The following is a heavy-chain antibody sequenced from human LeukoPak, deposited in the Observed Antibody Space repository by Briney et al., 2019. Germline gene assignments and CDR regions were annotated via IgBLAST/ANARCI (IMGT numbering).Heavy chain of an antibody. CDR1: GGSISSSSYY. CDR3: ARRTPPDY. V-gene: IGHV4-39*01. J-gene: IGHJ4*02. Sequence: PSETLSLTCTVSGGSISSSSYYWGWIRQPPGKGLEWIGSIYYRGSTYYNPSLKSRVTISVDTSKNQFSLKLSSVTAADTAVYYCARRTPPDYWGQGTLVTASS. CDR2: IYYRGST.